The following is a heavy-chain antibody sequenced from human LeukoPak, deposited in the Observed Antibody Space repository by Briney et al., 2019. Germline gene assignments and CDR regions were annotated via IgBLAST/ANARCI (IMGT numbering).Heavy chain of an antibody. CDR2: ISGSGGST. J-gene: IGHJ4*02. CDR3: ARAGSNWNYVY. D-gene: IGHD1-7*01. CDR1: GFTFSSYA. V-gene: IGHV3-23*01. Sequence: GGSLRLSRAASGFTFSSYAMSWVRQAPGKGLEWVSAISGSGGSTYYADSVKGRFTISRDNSKNTLYLQMNSLRAEDTAVYYCARAGSNWNYVYWGQGTLVTVSS.